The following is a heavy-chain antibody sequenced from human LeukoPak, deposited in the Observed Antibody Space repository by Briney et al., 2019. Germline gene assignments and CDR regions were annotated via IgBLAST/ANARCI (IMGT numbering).Heavy chain of an antibody. Sequence: GASVKVSCKASGYTFSGYYMHWVRQAPGQGLEWMGWFNPNSGGTNYALKFQGRVTMTRDTSISTAYMELSSLRSDDTAVYYCARDGVDFWSGYNWLDPWGQGTLVTVSS. CDR2: FNPNSGGT. J-gene: IGHJ5*02. V-gene: IGHV1-2*02. CDR3: ARDGVDFWSGYNWLDP. CDR1: GYTFSGYY. D-gene: IGHD3-3*01.